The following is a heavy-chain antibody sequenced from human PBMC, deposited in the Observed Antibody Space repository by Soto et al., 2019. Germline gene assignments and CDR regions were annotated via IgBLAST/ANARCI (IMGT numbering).Heavy chain of an antibody. D-gene: IGHD1-26*01. CDR2: INSGSTSV. CDR1: GFTFNSYS. Sequence: EVQLVESGGGLVQPGGSLRLSCVASGFTFNSYSMNWVRQAPGKGLEWISSINSGSTSVFYADSVKGRFTISRDNAKNSLYLQMNSLRAEDTAVYYCASSASPDAYWGQGTLVTVSS. V-gene: IGHV3-48*01. J-gene: IGHJ4*02. CDR3: ASSASPDAY.